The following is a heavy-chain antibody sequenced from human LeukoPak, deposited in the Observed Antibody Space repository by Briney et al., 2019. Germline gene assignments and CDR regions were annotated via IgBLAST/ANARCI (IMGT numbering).Heavy chain of an antibody. Sequence: GASVKVSCKASGYTFTGYYMHWVRQAPGQGLEWMGWINPNSGGTNYAQKFQGRVTMTRGTSISTAYMELSRLRSDDTAVYYCARAGQQLVRGAFDIWGQGTMVTVSS. CDR3: ARAGQQLVRGAFDI. CDR1: GYTFTGYY. J-gene: IGHJ3*02. CDR2: INPNSGGT. D-gene: IGHD6-13*01. V-gene: IGHV1-2*02.